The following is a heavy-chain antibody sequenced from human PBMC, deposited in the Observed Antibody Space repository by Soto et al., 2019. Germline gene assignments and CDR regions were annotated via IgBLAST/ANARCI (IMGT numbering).Heavy chain of an antibody. Sequence: EVQLLDSGGGLVQPGGSLRLSCTASGFTFSSQAMSWVRQAPGKGLEWVSGISASGGSTYYAELVRGRFTISRDNSKNTLYLQMNSLRADDTDVYYCAKGPGPGQWLATGSYYFDYWGQGTLFTVSS. V-gene: IGHV3-23*01. CDR2: ISASGGST. CDR3: AKGPGPGQWLATGSYYFDY. D-gene: IGHD6-19*01. J-gene: IGHJ4*02. CDR1: GFTFSSQA.